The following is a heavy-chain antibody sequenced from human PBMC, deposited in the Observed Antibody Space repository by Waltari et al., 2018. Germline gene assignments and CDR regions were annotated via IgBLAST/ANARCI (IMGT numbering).Heavy chain of an antibody. CDR2: IKQDGREK. CDR1: GFTFSSYW. V-gene: IGHV3-7*01. CDR3: ARDNWDGH. Sequence: EVQLVESGGGLVQPGGSLRLSCADSGFTFSSYWMSWVRQAPGKGLEWVANIKQDGREKYYVDSVKCRFTISRDNAKNSLYLQMNSLRAEDTAVYYCARDNWDGHWGQGTLVTVSS. J-gene: IGHJ5*02.